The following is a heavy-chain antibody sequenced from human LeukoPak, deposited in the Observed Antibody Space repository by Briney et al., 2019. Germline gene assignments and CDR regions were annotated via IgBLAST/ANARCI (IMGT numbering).Heavy chain of an antibody. Sequence: SETLSLTCTVSGYSISSGYYWGWIRQPPGKGLEWIGSIYHSGSTYYNPSLKSRVTISVDTSKNQFSLKLSSVTAADTAVYYCARDQIEETGQGAADYWGQGTLVTVSS. J-gene: IGHJ4*02. CDR1: GYSISSGYY. V-gene: IGHV4-38-2*02. CDR2: IYHSGST. D-gene: IGHD1-14*01. CDR3: ARDQIEETGQGAADY.